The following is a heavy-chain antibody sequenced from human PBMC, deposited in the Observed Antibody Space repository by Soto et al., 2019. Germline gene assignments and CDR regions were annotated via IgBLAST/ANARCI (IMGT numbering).Heavy chain of an antibody. CDR1: GGSFSGYY. CDR2: IDHSGYT. V-gene: IGHV4-34*01. J-gene: IGHJ5*02. D-gene: IGHD3-3*01. Sequence: PSETLSLTCAVYGGSFSGYYWNWIRQPPGKGLEWIGEIDHSGYTNYNPSLKSRVTISVDTSKNQFSLRLTSVTAADTAVYYCERVRDWFDTWGQGTLVTAPQ. CDR3: ERVRDWFDT.